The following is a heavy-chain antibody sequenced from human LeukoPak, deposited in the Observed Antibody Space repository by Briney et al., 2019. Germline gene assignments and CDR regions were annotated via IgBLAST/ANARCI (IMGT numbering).Heavy chain of an antibody. CDR1: RFTFSSYA. J-gene: IGHJ6*02. D-gene: IGHD1-26*01. CDR2: ISGSGGST. CDR3: AKVVVGAPLYYGMDV. V-gene: IGHV3-23*01. Sequence: PGGSLRLSCAASRFTFSSYAMSWVRQAPGKGLEWVSAISGSGGSTYYADSVKGRFTISRDNSKNTLYLQMNSLRAEDTAVYYCAKVVVGAPLYYGMDVRGQGTTVTVSS.